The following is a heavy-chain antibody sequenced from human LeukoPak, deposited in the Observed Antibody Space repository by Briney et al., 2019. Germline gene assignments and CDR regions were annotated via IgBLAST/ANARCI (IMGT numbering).Heavy chain of an antibody. V-gene: IGHV1-8*01. Sequence: EWMGWMNPNSGNTGYAQKFQGRIIMTSDTSISTAYLELSSLRSEDTAVYYCASELRWQPHWGQGTLVTVSS. CDR3: ASELRWQPH. CDR2: MNPNSGNT. J-gene: IGHJ4*02. D-gene: IGHD4-23*01.